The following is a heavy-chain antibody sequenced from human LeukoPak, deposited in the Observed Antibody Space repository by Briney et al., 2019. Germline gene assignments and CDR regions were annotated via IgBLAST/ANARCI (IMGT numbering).Heavy chain of an antibody. J-gene: IGHJ4*02. CDR2: IDYDSSHI. CDR1: GFPFSGYA. V-gene: IGHV3-21*01. CDR3: ARDPLRYLRVGHYDY. Sequence: GGSLRLSCAASGFPFSGYAMSWVRQVPGKGLEWVSSIDYDSSHIYYAASVRGRFTISRDNARNSVYLQMNSLRVEDTAVYYCARDPLRYLRVGHYDYWGQGTLVAVSS. D-gene: IGHD3-9*01.